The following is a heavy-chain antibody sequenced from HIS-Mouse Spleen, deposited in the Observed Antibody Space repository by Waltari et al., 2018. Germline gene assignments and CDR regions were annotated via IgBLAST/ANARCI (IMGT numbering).Heavy chain of an antibody. CDR3: AREIPYSSSWYDWYFDL. Sequence: QLQLQESGPGLVKPSETLSLTCTVAGGSLSRSSSDWGWIRQPPGKGLEWIGSFYYSGSTYYNPSLKSRVTISVDTSKNQFSLKLSSVTAADTAVYYCAREIPYSSSWYDWYFDLWGRGTLVTVSS. J-gene: IGHJ2*01. V-gene: IGHV4-39*07. CDR1: GGSLSRSSSD. D-gene: IGHD6-13*01. CDR2: FYYSGST.